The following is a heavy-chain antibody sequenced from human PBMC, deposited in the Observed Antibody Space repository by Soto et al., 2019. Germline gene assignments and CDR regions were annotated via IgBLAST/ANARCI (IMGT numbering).Heavy chain of an antibody. CDR3: ARLGRENYDILNGYRTDYGMDV. V-gene: IGHV4-39*01. J-gene: IGHJ6*02. D-gene: IGHD3-9*01. CDR2: IYYSGST. CDR1: GGSISSSSYY. Sequence: PSETLSLTCTVSGGSISSSSYYWGWIRQPPGKGLEWIGSIYYSGSTYYNPSLKSRVTISVDTSKNQFSLKLSSVTAADTAVYYCARLGRENYDILNGYRTDYGMDVWGQGTTVTVSS.